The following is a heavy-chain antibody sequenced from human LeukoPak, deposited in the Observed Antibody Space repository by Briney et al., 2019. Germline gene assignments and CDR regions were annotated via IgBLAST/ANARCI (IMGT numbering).Heavy chain of an antibody. Sequence: SETLSLTCTVSGGSISSSSYYWGWIRQPPGKGLEWIGSIYYSGSTYYNPSLQNRVTISVDTSKNRFSLKLSSVTAADTALYYCARTGWLAFDYWGQGTLVTVSS. CDR3: ARTGWLAFDY. J-gene: IGHJ4*02. V-gene: IGHV4-39*01. CDR1: GGSISSSSYY. CDR2: IYYSGST. D-gene: IGHD6-19*01.